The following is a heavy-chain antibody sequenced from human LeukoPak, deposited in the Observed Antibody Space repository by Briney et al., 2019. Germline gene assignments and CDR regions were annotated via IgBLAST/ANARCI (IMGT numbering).Heavy chain of an antibody. CDR3: ARNGGNSDVDD. D-gene: IGHD4-23*01. J-gene: IGHJ4*02. V-gene: IGHV4-59*12. Sequence: SSETLSLTCTVSGDSINSYYWTWIRQPPGKGLEWIGEIYHSGSTNYNSSLKSRVTISVDKSKNQFSLKLSSVTAADTAVYYCARNGGNSDVDDWGQGTLVTVSS. CDR2: IYHSGST. CDR1: GDSINSYY.